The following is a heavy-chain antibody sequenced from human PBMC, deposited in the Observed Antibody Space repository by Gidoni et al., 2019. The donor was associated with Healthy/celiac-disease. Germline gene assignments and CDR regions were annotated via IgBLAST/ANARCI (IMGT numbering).Heavy chain of an antibody. D-gene: IGHD4-17*01. J-gene: IGHJ4*02. CDR2: FIPILGIA. CDR1: GGTFSSNT. CDR3: ARHDMTTVTTGFDY. V-gene: IGHV1-69*02. Sequence: QVQLVQSGAEGKKPGSPVKVSCKASGGTFSSNTIRWVRQAPGQGLEWMGRFIPILGIANYAQKFQGRVTITADKSTSTAYMELSSLRSEDTAVYYCARHDMTTVTTGFDYWGQGTLVTVSS.